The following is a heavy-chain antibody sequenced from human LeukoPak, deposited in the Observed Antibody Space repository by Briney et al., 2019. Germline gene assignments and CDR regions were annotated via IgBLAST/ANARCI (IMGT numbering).Heavy chain of an antibody. CDR2: IYYSGST. J-gene: IGHJ5*02. CDR1: GGSISSSSYY. V-gene: IGHV4-39*07. D-gene: IGHD3-10*01. CDR3: ARVFAGTMVRGVISNWFDP. Sequence: PSETLSLTCTVSGGSISSSSYYWGWIRQPPGKGLEWIGSIYYSGSTYYNPSLKSRVTISVDTSKNQFSLKLSSVTAADTAVYYCARVFAGTMVRGVISNWFDPWGQGTLVTVSS.